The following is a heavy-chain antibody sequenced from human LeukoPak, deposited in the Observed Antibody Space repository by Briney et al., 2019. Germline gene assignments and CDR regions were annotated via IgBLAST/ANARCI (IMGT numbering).Heavy chain of an antibody. J-gene: IGHJ4*02. D-gene: IGHD3-3*01. Sequence: ASVKVSCKASGYTFTTYYIHWVRQAPGQGLEWMGIINPSGGTTKYAQKYQGRVSMTRDMSTSTVYMELNGLRSEDTAVYYCARDWNNENAYYDIWSGYPDYWGQGTPVTVSS. CDR2: INPSGGTT. CDR1: GYTFTTYY. V-gene: IGHV1-46*01. CDR3: ARDWNNENAYYDIWSGYPDY.